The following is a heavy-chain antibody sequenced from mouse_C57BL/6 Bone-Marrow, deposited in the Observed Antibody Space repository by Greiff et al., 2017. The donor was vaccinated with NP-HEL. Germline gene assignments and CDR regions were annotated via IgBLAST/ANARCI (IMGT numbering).Heavy chain of an antibody. CDR3: ARFITTVVATKNYAMDY. CDR2: INPYNGGT. Sequence: VQLQQSGPVLVKPGASVKMSCKASGYTFTDYYMNWVKQSHGKSLEWIGVINPYNGGTSYNQKFKGKATLTVDKSSSTAYMELNSLTSEDSAVYYCARFITTVVATKNYAMDYWGQGTSVTVSS. V-gene: IGHV1-19*01. J-gene: IGHJ4*01. D-gene: IGHD1-1*01. CDR1: GYTFTDYY.